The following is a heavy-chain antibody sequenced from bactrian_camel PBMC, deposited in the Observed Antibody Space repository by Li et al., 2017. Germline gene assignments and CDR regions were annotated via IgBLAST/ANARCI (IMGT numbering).Heavy chain of an antibody. Sequence: QVQLVESGGGAVQVGGSLRLSCASSPTTFSSNCMGWFRQPPGKEREAVAAYWTQGDLTYYSDHAKGRFTISQDKDATTTYLQMNSLKPDDSAMYYCAADKHCGWDWTIRQFPYWGRGTQVTVS. V-gene: IGHV3-3*01. CDR1: PTTFSSNC. CDR3: AADKHCGWDWTIRQFPY. D-gene: IGHD1*01. CDR2: WTQGDLT. J-gene: IGHJ4*01.